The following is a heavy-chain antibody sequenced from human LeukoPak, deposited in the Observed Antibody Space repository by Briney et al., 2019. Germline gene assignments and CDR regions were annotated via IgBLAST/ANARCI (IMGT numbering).Heavy chain of an antibody. CDR1: GFTFISYG. CDR2: INTDGSST. D-gene: IGHD2-21*02. CDR3: TRELPREVTLDY. V-gene: IGHV3-74*01. Sequence: GGSLRLSCAASGFTFISYGMQWVREAPGKGLVWVSRINTDGSSTSYADSVKGRFTVSRDNAKNTLYLQVNSLRAEDTAVYFCTRELPREVTLDYWGQGTLVTVSS. J-gene: IGHJ4*01.